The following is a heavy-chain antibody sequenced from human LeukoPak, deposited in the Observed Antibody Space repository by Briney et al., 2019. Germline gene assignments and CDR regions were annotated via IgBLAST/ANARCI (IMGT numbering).Heavy chain of an antibody. J-gene: IGHJ5*02. Sequence: GESLNISCTGSGYSFTSYWIGWVRQMPGQGLEWRGVIYPGDSDTRYRPPFQDQVTISVDTSISTAYLHLSSLKDSDTAMYYCARSGGRRGFSQKGTPNWFDPWGQGTLVTVSS. CDR1: GYSFTSYW. V-gene: IGHV5-51*01. CDR3: ARSGGRRGFSQKGTPNWFDP. CDR2: IYPGDSDT. D-gene: IGHD3-16*01.